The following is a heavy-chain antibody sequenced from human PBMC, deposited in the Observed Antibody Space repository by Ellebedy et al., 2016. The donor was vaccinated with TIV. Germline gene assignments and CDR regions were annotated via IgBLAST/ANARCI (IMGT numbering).Heavy chain of an antibody. J-gene: IGHJ4*02. CDR3: ARGLGY. CDR2: IYSGGST. Sequence: GESLKISCAASGFTVSSNYMSWVRQAPGKGLEWVSVIYSGGSTYYADSVKGRFTISRDNSKNTLYLQMNSLRAEDAAVYYCARGLGYWGQGTLVTVSS. CDR1: GFTVSSNY. D-gene: IGHD3-16*01. V-gene: IGHV3-66*01.